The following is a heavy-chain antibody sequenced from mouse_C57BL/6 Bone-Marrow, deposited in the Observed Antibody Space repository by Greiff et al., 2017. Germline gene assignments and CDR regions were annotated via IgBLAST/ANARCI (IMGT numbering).Heavy chain of an antibody. CDR1: GFTFSNYW. D-gene: IGHD4-1*02. CDR3: TVNWDGVRNY. CDR2: IRLKSDNYAT. Sequence: EVKVEESGGGLVQPGGSMKLSCVASGFTFSNYWMNWVRQSPEKGLEWVAQIRLKSDNYATHYAESVKGRFTISRDDSKSSVYLQMNNLRAEDTGIYYCTVNWDGVRNYWGQGTTLTVSS. J-gene: IGHJ2*01. V-gene: IGHV6-3*01.